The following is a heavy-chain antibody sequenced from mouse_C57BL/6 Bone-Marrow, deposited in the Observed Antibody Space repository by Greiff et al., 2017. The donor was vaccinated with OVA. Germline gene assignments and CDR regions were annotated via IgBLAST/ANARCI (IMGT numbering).Heavy chain of an antibody. CDR3: TGEGLPYYLDY. V-gene: IGHV6-3*01. Sequence: EVKLVESGGGLVQPGGSMKLSCVASGFTFSNYWMNWVRQSPEKGLEWVAQIRLKSDNYATHYAESVKGRFTISRDDSKSSVYLQMNNLRAEDTGIYYCTGEGLPYYLDYWGQGTTLTVSS. J-gene: IGHJ2*01. CDR2: IRLKSDNYAT. D-gene: IGHD2-4*01. CDR1: GFTFSNYW.